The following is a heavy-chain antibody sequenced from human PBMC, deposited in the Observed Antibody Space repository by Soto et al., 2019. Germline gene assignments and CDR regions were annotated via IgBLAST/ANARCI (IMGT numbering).Heavy chain of an antibody. CDR3: ATVPTY. CDR1: GASISSYY. Sequence: SETLSLTCIVSGASISSYYWSWIRQPPGKGLEWIGYIYYSGSTNYNPSLKSRVTISVDTSKNQFSLKLSSVTAADTAVYYCATVPTYWGQGSLVTVSS. V-gene: IGHV4-59*01. J-gene: IGHJ4*02. CDR2: IYYSGST.